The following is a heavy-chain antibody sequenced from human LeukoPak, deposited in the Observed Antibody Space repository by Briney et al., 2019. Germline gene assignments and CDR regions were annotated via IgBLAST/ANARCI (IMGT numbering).Heavy chain of an antibody. CDR1: GGSISSSNW. CDR2: IYHSGST. CDR3: ARERWFDP. Sequence: PSETLSLTCAVSGGSISSSNWWSWVRQPPGKGLEWIGEIYHSGSTNYNPSLESRVSISVDKSKNQFSLKLTSVTAADTAVYYCARERWFDPWGQGTLVTVSS. V-gene: IGHV4-4*02. J-gene: IGHJ5*02.